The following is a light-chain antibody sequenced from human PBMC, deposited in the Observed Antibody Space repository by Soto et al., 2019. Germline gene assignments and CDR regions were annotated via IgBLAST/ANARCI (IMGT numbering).Light chain of an antibody. CDR3: QQYNDRPPIT. CDR1: LSVSSD. Sequence: DIVRTQSPSTLSLSPGERAPLSCMASLSVSSDLAWYRQKPGQAPRLLIVGSFARATGIPARFSGSGSGSEFTLTISGLQSEDFAVYYCQQYNDRPPITFGQGTRLEIK. CDR2: GSF. J-gene: IGKJ5*01. V-gene: IGKV3-15*01.